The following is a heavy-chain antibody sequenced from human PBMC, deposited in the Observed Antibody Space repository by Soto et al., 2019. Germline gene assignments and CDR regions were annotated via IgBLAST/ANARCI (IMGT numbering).Heavy chain of an antibody. D-gene: IGHD6-19*01. CDR3: GRGGFLAVDALDY. CDR2: ISSGGDTT. J-gene: IGHJ4*02. CDR1: GFTFSDYY. Sequence: QVHLVESGGGLVTPGGSLRLSCAASGFTFSDYYMSWIRQAPGKGLEWVSYISSGGDTTYYADSVKGRFTISRGTATSPLTLQMNGLGAAEAAVYYCGRGGFLAVDALDYWGQGTRVTFSS. V-gene: IGHV3-11*01.